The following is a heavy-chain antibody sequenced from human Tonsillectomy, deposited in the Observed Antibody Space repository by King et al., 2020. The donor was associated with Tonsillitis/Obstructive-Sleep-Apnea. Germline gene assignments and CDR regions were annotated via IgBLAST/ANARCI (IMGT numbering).Heavy chain of an antibody. Sequence: VQLPQSGPGLVKPSQTLSLTCALSGDIVSSNSAAWNWIRQSPSRGLEWLGRTYYRSKWYNDYAVSVKSRITINPDTSKNQFSLQLNSVTPEDTAVYYCARQRPSWEYYYYYMDVWGKGTTVTVSS. CDR2: TYYRSKWYN. D-gene: IGHD1-26*01. CDR3: ARQRPSWEYYYYYMDV. J-gene: IGHJ6*03. CDR1: GDIVSSNSAA. V-gene: IGHV6-1*01.